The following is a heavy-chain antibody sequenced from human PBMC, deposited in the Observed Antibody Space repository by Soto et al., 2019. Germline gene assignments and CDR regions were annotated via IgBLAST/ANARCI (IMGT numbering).Heavy chain of an antibody. J-gene: IGHJ4*02. D-gene: IGHD3-22*01. CDR2: SYYSGST. Sequence: PSETLSLTCSVYGGSISSYYWRWIRQPPGKGLEWIGYSYYSGSTNYNPSLKSRVTISVGRSKNQFSLRLSSVTAADTAIYYCAREFYYDSSGIGFDSWGQGTLVTVSS. CDR3: AREFYYDSSGIGFDS. V-gene: IGHV4-59*01. CDR1: GGSISSYY.